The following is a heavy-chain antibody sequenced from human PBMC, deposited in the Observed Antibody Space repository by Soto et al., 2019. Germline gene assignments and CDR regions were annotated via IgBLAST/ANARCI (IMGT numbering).Heavy chain of an antibody. CDR1: GFTFSSYD. Sequence: GGSLRLSCAASGFTFSSYDMHWVRQATGKGLEWVSAIGTAGDTYYPGSVKGRFTISRENAKNSLYLQMNSLRAGDTAVYYCARGGSSSSWYNPDAFDIWGKGTMVTVSS. CDR2: IGTAGDT. CDR3: ARGGSSSSWYNPDAFDI. J-gene: IGHJ3*02. D-gene: IGHD6-13*01. V-gene: IGHV3-13*01.